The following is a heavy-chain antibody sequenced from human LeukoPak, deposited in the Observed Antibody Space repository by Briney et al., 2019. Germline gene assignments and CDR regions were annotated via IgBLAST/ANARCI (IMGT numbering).Heavy chain of an antibody. J-gene: IGHJ4*02. CDR1: GFTFSSYA. D-gene: IGHD1-26*01. CDR2: ISGSGGST. V-gene: IGHV3-23*01. Sequence: GGSLRLSCAASGFTFSSYAMSWVRQAPGKGLEWVSAISGSGGSTYYADSVKGRFTISRDNSKNTLYLQMNSLRAEDTAVYYCTLLGATSRLGYWGQGTLVTVSS. CDR3: TLLGATSRLGY.